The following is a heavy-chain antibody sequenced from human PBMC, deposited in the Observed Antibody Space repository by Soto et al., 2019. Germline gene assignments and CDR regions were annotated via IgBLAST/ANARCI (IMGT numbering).Heavy chain of an antibody. CDR2: IDPSDSYT. V-gene: IGHV5-10-1*01. D-gene: IGHD5-12*01. Sequence: GESLKISCKGSGYSFTSYWISWVRQMPGKGLEWMGRIDPSDSYTNYSPSFQGHVTISADKSISTAYLQWSSLKASDTAMYYCARHSLPSGHDWCYYGMDVWGQGTTVTVSS. CDR3: ARHSLPSGHDWCYYGMDV. CDR1: GYSFTSYW. J-gene: IGHJ6*02.